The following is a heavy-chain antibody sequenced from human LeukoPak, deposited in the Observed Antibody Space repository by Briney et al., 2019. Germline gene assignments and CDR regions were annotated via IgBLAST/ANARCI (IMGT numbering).Heavy chain of an antibody. J-gene: IGHJ6*02. CDR1: AFTFSSYW. V-gene: IGHV3-7*01. CDR2: IKQDGSEK. Sequence: GGSLRLSCTASAFTFSSYWMSWVRQAPGKGLEWVANIKQDGSEKYYVDSVKGRFTISRDNAKNSLFLQMNSLRAEDTAVYYCARMDGRYYYYYGLDVWGQGTTVTVSS. CDR3: ARMDGRYYYYYGLDV. D-gene: IGHD6-19*01.